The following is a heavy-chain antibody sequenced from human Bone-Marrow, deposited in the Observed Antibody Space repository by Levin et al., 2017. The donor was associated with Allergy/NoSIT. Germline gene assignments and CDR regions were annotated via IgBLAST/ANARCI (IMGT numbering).Heavy chain of an antibody. J-gene: IGHJ4*02. D-gene: IGHD7-27*01. Sequence: SGPTLVKPTQTLSLTCSFSGFSLASSPVGVVWVRQPPGKALEWLAVIYWDDDKRYSPSLKSRLAVTKDASKNLVVLTVTNVDPVDTATYFCAHRDRGGHRANWERFYFDYWGQGIPVTVSS. CDR2: IYWDDDK. CDR3: AHRDRGGHRANWERFYFDY. V-gene: IGHV2-5*02. CDR1: GFSLASSPVG.